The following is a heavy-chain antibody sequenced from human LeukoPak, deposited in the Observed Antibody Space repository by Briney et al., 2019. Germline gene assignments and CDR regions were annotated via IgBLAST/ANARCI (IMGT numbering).Heavy chain of an antibody. CDR1: GFTFSTYW. V-gene: IGHV3-20*04. CDR3: ARVDSGYSYGYVYYYMDV. D-gene: IGHD5-18*01. Sequence: GGSLRLSCAASGFTFSTYWMHWVRQAPGKGLEWVSGINWNGGSTGYADSVKGRFTISRDNAKNSLYLQMNSLRAEDTALYYCARVDSGYSYGYVYYYMDVWGKGTTVTISS. J-gene: IGHJ6*03. CDR2: INWNGGST.